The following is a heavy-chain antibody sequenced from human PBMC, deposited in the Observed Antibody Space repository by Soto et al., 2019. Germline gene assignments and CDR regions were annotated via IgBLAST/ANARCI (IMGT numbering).Heavy chain of an antibody. CDR1: GFSLSTSGVG. CDR3: ARRRRAAGGYYFDY. V-gene: IGHV2-5*02. CDR2: IYWDDDK. D-gene: IGHD6-13*01. Sequence: QITLKESGPPLVKPTQTLTLTCSFSGFSLSTSGVGVGWIRQPPGKALEWLALIYWDDDKRYSPSLERRLTNTRDTSKNQVVLTMTNMNPVDTATYYCARRRRAAGGYYFDYWGQGALITVSS. J-gene: IGHJ4*02.